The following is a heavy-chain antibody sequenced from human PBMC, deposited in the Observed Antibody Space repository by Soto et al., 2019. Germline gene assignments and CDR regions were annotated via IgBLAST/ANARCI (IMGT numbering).Heavy chain of an antibody. CDR1: GYTFTGYY. CDR2: INPNSGGT. J-gene: IGHJ4*02. V-gene: IGHV1-2*04. D-gene: IGHD6-6*01. Sequence: ASVKVSCKASGYTFTGYYMHWVRQAPGQGLEWMGWINPNSGGTNYAQKFQGWVTMTRDTSIGTAYMELSRLRSDDTAVYYCARDSSIAASSEFDYWGQGTLVTVSS. CDR3: ARDSSIAASSEFDY.